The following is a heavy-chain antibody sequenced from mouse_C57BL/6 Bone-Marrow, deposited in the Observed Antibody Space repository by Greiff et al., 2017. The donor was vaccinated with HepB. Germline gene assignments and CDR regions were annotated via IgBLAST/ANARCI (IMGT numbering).Heavy chain of an antibody. CDR3: TRDGNPYYFDY. D-gene: IGHD2-1*01. V-gene: IGHV1-15*01. Sequence: LVESGAELVRPGASVTLSCKASGYTFTDYEMHWVKQTPVHGLEWIGAIDPETGGTAYNQKFKGKAILTADKSSSTAYMELRSLTSEDSAVYYCTRDGNPYYFDYWGQGTTLTVSS. J-gene: IGHJ2*01. CDR1: GYTFTDYE. CDR2: IDPETGGT.